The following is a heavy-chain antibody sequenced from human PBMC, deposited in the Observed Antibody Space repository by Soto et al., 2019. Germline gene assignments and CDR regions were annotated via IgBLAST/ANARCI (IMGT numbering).Heavy chain of an antibody. J-gene: IGHJ6*02. D-gene: IGHD3-3*01. CDR3: AKLSITIFGVVTPTSRGGMDV. CDR1: GGSFSGYY. V-gene: IGHV4-34*01. Sequence: QVQLQQWGAGLLKPSETLSLTCAVYGGSFSGYYWSWIRQPPGKGLEWIGEINHSGSTNYNPSLKSRVTISVYTSKNQFSLNLSSVTAADTAVYYCAKLSITIFGVVTPTSRGGMDVWGQGTTVTVSS. CDR2: INHSGST.